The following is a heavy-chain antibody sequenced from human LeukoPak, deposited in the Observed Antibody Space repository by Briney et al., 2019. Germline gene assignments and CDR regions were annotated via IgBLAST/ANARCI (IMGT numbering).Heavy chain of an antibody. Sequence: SQTLSRTCTVSGGSISSGGYYWSWIRQHPGKGLEWIGYIYYSGSTYHNPSLKSRVTISVDTSKNQFSLKLSSVTAADTAVYYCARDDSGYGGTRFDPWGQGTLVTVSS. CDR2: IYYSGST. CDR3: ARDDSGYGGTRFDP. J-gene: IGHJ5*02. CDR1: GGSISSGGYY. V-gene: IGHV4-31*03. D-gene: IGHD5-12*01.